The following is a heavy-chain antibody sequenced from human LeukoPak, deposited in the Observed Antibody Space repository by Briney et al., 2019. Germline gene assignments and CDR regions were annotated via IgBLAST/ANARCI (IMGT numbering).Heavy chain of an antibody. D-gene: IGHD1-26*01. CDR2: IYHSGST. CDR1: GGSISSYY. V-gene: IGHV4-59*12. Sequence: SETLSLTCTVSGGSISSYYWSWIRQPPGKGLEWIGYIYHSGSTYYNPSLKSRVTISVDRSKNQFSLKLSSVTAADTAVYYCARVGSDAFDIWGQGTMVTVSS. J-gene: IGHJ3*02. CDR3: ARVGSDAFDI.